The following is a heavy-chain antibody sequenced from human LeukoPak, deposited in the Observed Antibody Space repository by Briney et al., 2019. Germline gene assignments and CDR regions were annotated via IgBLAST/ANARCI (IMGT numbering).Heavy chain of an antibody. CDR2: ISSSSSYI. CDR1: GFTFSSYS. Sequence: GGALRLSSAAPGFTFSSYSMNWVRQAPGKGLEWVSSISSSSSYIYYAHSVKGRFTISRDNAKNSLYLQMNSLRAEDMAVYYCARVSSYGGYSHWIDYWGQGTLVTVSS. J-gene: IGHJ4*02. V-gene: IGHV3-21*01. CDR3: ARVSSYGGYSHWIDY. D-gene: IGHD1-26*01.